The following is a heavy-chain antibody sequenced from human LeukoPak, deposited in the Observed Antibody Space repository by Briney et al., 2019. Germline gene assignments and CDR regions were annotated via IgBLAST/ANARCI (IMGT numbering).Heavy chain of an antibody. CDR3: ARTAMGPWGYFDY. J-gene: IGHJ4*02. CDR2: IYHSGST. CDR1: GYSISSGYY. Sequence: SETLSLTCAVSGYSISSGYYWGGIRQPPGKGLEWIGSIYHSGSTYYNPSLKSRVTISVDTSKNQFSLKLSSVTAADTAVYYCARTAMGPWGYFDYWGQGTLVTVSS. D-gene: IGHD5-18*01. V-gene: IGHV4-38-2*01.